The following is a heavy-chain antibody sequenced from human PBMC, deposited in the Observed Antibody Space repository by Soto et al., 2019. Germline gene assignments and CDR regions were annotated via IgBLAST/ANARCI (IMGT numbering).Heavy chain of an antibody. D-gene: IGHD3-16*02. CDR1: GYTFTSYG. Sequence: ASVKVSCKASGYTFTSYGISWVRQAPGQGLEWMGWISAYNGNTNYAQKLQGRVTMTTDTSTSTAYMELRSLRSDDTAVYYCAREYVWGSYRYTPDAFDIWGQGTMVTVSS. CDR3: AREYVWGSYRYTPDAFDI. V-gene: IGHV1-18*01. CDR2: ISAYNGNT. J-gene: IGHJ3*02.